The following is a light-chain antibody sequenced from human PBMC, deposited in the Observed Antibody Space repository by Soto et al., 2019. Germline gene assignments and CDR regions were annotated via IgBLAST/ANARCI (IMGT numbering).Light chain of an antibody. CDR2: RNN. CDR1: SSNIGSNY. V-gene: IGLV1-47*01. CDR3: AAWDDSLSGGYV. J-gene: IGLJ1*01. Sequence: QAVVTQPPSASGTPGQRVTISCSGSSSNIGSNYVYWYQQLPGTAPKLLIYRNNQRPSGVPDRFSGSKSGTSASLAISGLRSEDEADYYCAAWDDSLSGGYVFGTGTKLPS.